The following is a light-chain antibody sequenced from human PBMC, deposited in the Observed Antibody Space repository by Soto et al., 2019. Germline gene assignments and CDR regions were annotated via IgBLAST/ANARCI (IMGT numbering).Light chain of an antibody. Sequence: EIVLTQSPGTLSLSPGERATLSRRASQSVSSNYLAWYQQKPGQAPRLLISGASRRATGVPDTFSGSGSGTDFTLTISRLEPEDFAVYYCQQYGASPMTFGRGTKVDIK. CDR2: GAS. CDR1: QSVSSNY. J-gene: IGKJ1*01. V-gene: IGKV3-20*01. CDR3: QQYGASPMT.